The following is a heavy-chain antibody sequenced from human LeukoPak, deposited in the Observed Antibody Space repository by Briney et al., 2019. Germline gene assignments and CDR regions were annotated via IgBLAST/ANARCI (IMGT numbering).Heavy chain of an antibody. CDR1: GFTFSSYS. Sequence: PGGSLRLSCAASGFTFSSYSMNWVRQAPGKGLEWVSSISSSSSYIYYADSVKGRFTISRDNAKNSLYLQMNSLRAEDTAVYYCARDLGGSSWSIFDYWGQGTLVTVSS. D-gene: IGHD6-13*01. J-gene: IGHJ4*02. CDR2: ISSSSSYI. V-gene: IGHV3-21*01. CDR3: ARDLGGSSWSIFDY.